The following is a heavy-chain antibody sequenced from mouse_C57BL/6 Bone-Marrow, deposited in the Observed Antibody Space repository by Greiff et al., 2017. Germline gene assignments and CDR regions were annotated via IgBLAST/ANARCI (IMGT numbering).Heavy chain of an antibody. J-gene: IGHJ4*01. CDR3: ARSAPPLLSSYAMDY. D-gene: IGHD2-10*01. CDR1: GYTFTSYG. CDR2: IYPRSGNT. V-gene: IGHV1-81*01. Sequence: QVQLQQSGAKLARPGASVKLSCKASGYTFTSYGISWVKQRTGQGLEWIGEIYPRSGNTYYNEKFKGKATLTADKSSSTAYMELRSLTSEDSAVYFCARSAPPLLSSYAMDYWGQGTSVTVSS.